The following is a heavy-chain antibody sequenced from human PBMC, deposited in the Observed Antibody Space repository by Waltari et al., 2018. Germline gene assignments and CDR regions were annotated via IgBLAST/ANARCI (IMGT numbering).Heavy chain of an antibody. D-gene: IGHD2-8*01. J-gene: IGHJ4*02. V-gene: IGHV4-38-2*01. CDR2: TCHTGKP. CDR3: ARSGRYTNDNRGFDF. CDR1: GYSISDGYF. Sequence: QVQLHESGPGVVKPSETLSLTCDVSGYSISDGYFWGWVRQAPGKGLEWIAMTCHTGKPYYNPSFDTRVSISLDRSKNQFSLNVGPVTAADTALYYCARSGRYTNDNRGFDFWGQGALVTVSS.